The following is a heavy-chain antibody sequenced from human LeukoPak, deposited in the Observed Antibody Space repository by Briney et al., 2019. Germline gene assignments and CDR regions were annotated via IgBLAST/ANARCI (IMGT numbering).Heavy chain of an antibody. Sequence: GGSLRLSCAASGFTFSDFTMNWVRQAPGKGLGWVSCISGSSSSYIYYSDSVRGRFTISRDNAKNSLYLQMNSLTAEDTAVYYCARAVPGFDYWGQGTLVTVSS. CDR2: ISGSSSSYI. CDR3: ARAVPGFDY. J-gene: IGHJ4*02. D-gene: IGHD1-14*01. V-gene: IGHV3-21*01. CDR1: GFTFSDFT.